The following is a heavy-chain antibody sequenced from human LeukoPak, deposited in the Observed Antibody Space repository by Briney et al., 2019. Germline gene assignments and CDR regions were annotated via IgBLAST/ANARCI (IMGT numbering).Heavy chain of an antibody. CDR1: GGSISSYY. Sequence: PSETLSLTCTVSGGSISSYYWSWIRQPPGKGLEWIGYIYYSGSTKYNPSLKSRVTISADTSKNQFSLKLSSVTAADTAVYYCAREGGDAFDIWGQGTMVTVSS. V-gene: IGHV4-59*01. CDR2: IYYSGST. J-gene: IGHJ3*02. CDR3: AREGGDAFDI. D-gene: IGHD2-15*01.